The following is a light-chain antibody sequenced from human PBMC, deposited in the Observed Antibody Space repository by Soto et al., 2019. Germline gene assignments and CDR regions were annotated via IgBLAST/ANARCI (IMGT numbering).Light chain of an antibody. Sequence: HSVLTQPPSASGTPGQRVTISCSGTSSNIGSNYVSWYQQLPGTAPKLLIYRNNQRPSGVPDRFSGSKSGTSASLAISGLRSDDEADYYCAAWDDSLSGVVFGGGTKLTVL. CDR1: SSNIGSNY. CDR3: AAWDDSLSGVV. V-gene: IGLV1-47*01. CDR2: RNN. J-gene: IGLJ2*01.